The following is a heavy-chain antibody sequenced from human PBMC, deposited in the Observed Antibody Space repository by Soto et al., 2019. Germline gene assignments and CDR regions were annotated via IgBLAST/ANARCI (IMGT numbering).Heavy chain of an antibody. CDR1: GYTFTSYD. D-gene: IGHD3-9*01. CDR3: ARGPTYYDILTGSFSAFDI. J-gene: IGHJ3*02. CDR2: MNPNSGNT. V-gene: IGHV1-8*01. Sequence: QVQLVQSGAEVKKPGASVKVSCKASGYTFTSYDINWVRQATGQGLEWMGWMNPNSGNTGYAQKFQGRVTMTRNTSISTAYMELSRLRSEDTAVYYCARGPTYYDILTGSFSAFDIWGQGTMVTVSS.